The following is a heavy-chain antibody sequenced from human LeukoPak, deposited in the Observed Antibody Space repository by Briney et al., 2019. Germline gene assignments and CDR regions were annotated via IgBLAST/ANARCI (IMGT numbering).Heavy chain of an antibody. CDR1: LHLYQLW. Sequence: ASVKVFLQGFWLHLYQLWYQLGATGPWTRLEWMGWISAYNGNTIYAQKLQGRVAMTTDTSTRTVYMELRSLRSDDTAVYYCARDRRWRRDSKTPYYYYGMDVWGQGTTVTVS. CDR3: ARDRRWRRDSKTPYYYYGMDV. D-gene: IGHD5-24*01. J-gene: IGHJ6*02. CDR2: ISAYNGNT. V-gene: IGHV1-18*01.